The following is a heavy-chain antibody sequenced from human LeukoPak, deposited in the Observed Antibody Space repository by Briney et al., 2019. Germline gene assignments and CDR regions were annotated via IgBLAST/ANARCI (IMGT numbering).Heavy chain of an antibody. J-gene: IGHJ4*02. D-gene: IGHD1-26*01. CDR2: MSVSSGLI. CDR1: GFTFSSYS. V-gene: IGHV3-21*01. CDR3: AREFAGSASGAGY. Sequence: GGNLRLYCAASGFTFSSYSMNWVRQAPGKGLEWVSFMSVSSGLIYYADSVKGRFTISRDKAKSSLYLQMNRLRVEDTAVYYCAREFAGSASGAGYWGQGTLVTVSS.